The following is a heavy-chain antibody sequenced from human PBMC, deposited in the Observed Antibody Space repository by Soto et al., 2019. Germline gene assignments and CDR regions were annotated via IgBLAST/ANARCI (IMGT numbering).Heavy chain of an antibody. CDR2: RSWNSVSI. V-gene: IGHV3-9*01. Sequence: GVPLGVAGAASEFTCDDYASHGVLQAPGKGLQWVSGRSWNSVSIGYAESVKGRFTISRDNARNSLYMQMNSLRAEDTALYYCAKGRRSDYHYGMDVWGEATTLTVHS. CDR1: EFTCDDYA. CDR3: AKGRRSDYHYGMDV. D-gene: IGHD2-15*01. J-gene: IGHJ6*04.